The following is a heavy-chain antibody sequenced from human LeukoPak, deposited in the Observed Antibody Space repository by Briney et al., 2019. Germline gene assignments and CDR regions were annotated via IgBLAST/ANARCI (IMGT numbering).Heavy chain of an antibody. CDR2: INHSGST. Sequence: SETLSLTCAVYGGSFSGYYWSWIRQPPGKGLEWIGEINHSGSTNYNPSLKSRVTISVDTSKNQFSLKLSSLTAAGTAVYYCARVGRIFRTHDEYFQHWGQGTLVTVSS. CDR1: GGSFSGYY. V-gene: IGHV4-34*01. CDR3: ARVGRIFRTHDEYFQH. D-gene: IGHD2-15*01. J-gene: IGHJ1*01.